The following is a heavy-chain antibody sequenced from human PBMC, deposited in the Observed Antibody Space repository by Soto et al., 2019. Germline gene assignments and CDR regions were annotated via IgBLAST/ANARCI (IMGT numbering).Heavy chain of an antibody. V-gene: IGHV2-5*02. D-gene: IGHD5-12*01. Sequence: QITLKESGPTLVKSTQTLTLTCSVSGSSLSTSGVGVGWIRQPPGKALEWLALIYWDDDKCYSPSLKNRLTITKDTSKNQVVLTLTNMDPVDTATYYCARRRDGYNDFDYWGQGTLVTASS. CDR3: ARRRDGYNDFDY. J-gene: IGHJ4*02. CDR2: IYWDDDK. CDR1: GSSLSTSGVG.